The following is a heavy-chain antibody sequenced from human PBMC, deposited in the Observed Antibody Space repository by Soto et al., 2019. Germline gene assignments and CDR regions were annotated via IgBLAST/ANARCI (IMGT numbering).Heavy chain of an antibody. CDR3: ARDLYGSGSYDDN. J-gene: IGHJ4*02. D-gene: IGHD3-10*01. CDR1: GFIFSRYA. V-gene: IGHV3-30-3*01. Sequence: VGSLRLSCAASGFIFSRYAMHWVRHGPGNGLEWVAVISSDGGQKYYGDSVKGRFTISRDNSKNTLYLQMNSLRAEDTAVYHCARDLYGSGSYDDNWGQGTLVTVSS. CDR2: ISSDGGQK.